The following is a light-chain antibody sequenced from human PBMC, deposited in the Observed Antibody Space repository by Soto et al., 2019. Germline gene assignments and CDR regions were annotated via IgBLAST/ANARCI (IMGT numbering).Light chain of an antibody. CDR3: PS. CDR1: QSVSSSY. V-gene: IGKV3-20*01. Sequence: EIVLTQSPGTLSLSPGERATLSCRASQSVSSSYLAWYQQQPGQAPRLLIYGASSRATGIPDRFSGSGSGTDFTLTISRLEPQDFAVYYCPSFVQGTKVEIK. CDR2: GAS. J-gene: IGKJ1*01.